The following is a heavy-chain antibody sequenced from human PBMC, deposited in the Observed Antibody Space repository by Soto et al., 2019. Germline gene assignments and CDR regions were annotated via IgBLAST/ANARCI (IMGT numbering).Heavy chain of an antibody. J-gene: IGHJ3*02. CDR2: ISPYNDQT. V-gene: IGHV1-18*01. CDR3: ARGVYSSSWLYAFDI. Sequence: ASVKVSCKASGYTFIRYGITWVRQAPGQRLEWMGWISPYNDQTIYAQKLQGRVTMTADTSTRTVYMQLRSLKSDDTAVYYCARGVYSSSWLYAFDIWGQGTMVTVS. CDR1: GYTFIRYG. D-gene: IGHD6-13*01.